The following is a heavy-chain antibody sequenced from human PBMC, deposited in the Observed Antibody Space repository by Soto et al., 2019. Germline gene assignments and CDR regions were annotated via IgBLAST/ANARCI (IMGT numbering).Heavy chain of an antibody. CDR1: GDSFSSDDYY. Sequence: TLSLTCTVSGDSFSSDDYYWSWIRQPPGKGLEWIGYISYRVDTYYSPSLKSRVTMSIDTSKNQFSLNVSSVTAADTAVYYCARVAGVAYCGGDCYHFDYWGQGTLVTVS. V-gene: IGHV4-30-4*01. J-gene: IGHJ4*02. CDR2: ISYRVDT. CDR3: ARVAGVAYCGGDCYHFDY. D-gene: IGHD2-21*02.